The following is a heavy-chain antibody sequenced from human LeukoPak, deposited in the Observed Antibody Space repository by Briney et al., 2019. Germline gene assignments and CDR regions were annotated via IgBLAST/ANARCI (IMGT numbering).Heavy chain of an antibody. D-gene: IGHD2-2*01. CDR2: IYTSGST. V-gene: IGHV4-61*02. CDR3: ARHLGPSHSDY. Sequence: SQTLSLTCTVSGGSISSGSYYWSWIRQPAGKGLEWIERIYTSGSTNYNPSLKSRVTISVDTSKNQFSLKLSSVTAADTAVYYCARHLGPSHSDYWGQGTLVTVSS. CDR1: GGSISSGSYY. J-gene: IGHJ4*02.